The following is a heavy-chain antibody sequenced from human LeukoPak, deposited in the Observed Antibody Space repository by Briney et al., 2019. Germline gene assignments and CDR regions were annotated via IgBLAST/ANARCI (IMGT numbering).Heavy chain of an antibody. V-gene: IGHV3-33*01. Sequence: GGSLRLSCAASGFTFSSYGMHWVRQAPGKGLEWVAVIWYDGSNKYYADSVKGRFTISRDNSKNTLYLQMNSLGAGDTAVYYCARSPPNCSGGSCYLYDYWGQGTLVTVSS. CDR2: IWYDGSNK. D-gene: IGHD2-15*01. CDR3: ARSPPNCSGGSCYLYDY. J-gene: IGHJ4*02. CDR1: GFTFSSYG.